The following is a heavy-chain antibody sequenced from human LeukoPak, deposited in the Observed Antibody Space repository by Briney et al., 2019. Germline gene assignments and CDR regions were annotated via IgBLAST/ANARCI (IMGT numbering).Heavy chain of an antibody. CDR1: GGSISSYY. Sequence: SETLSLTCTVSGGSISSYYWSWVRQPPGKGLEWIGYIYYSGSTNYNPSLKSRVTISVDTSKNQFSLKLRSVTGADTAVYYCAREGWYYYDRSGENAFDIWGQGTMVTVSS. J-gene: IGHJ3*02. D-gene: IGHD3-22*01. V-gene: IGHV4-59*01. CDR3: AREGWYYYDRSGENAFDI. CDR2: IYYSGST.